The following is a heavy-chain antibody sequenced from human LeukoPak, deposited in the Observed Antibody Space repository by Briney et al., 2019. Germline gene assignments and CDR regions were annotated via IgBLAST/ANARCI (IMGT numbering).Heavy chain of an antibody. J-gene: IGHJ4*02. CDR1: GFTFSSYS. CDR2: ISSGSSTT. Sequence: GGSLRLSCAASGFTFSSYSMNWVRQAPGKGLKWVSYISSGSSTTYFADSVKGRFTISRDNAKNSLYLQMNSLRAEDTAVYYCARDIIATPPGYWGQGTLVTVSS. V-gene: IGHV3-48*01. CDR3: ARDIIATPPGY. D-gene: IGHD6-6*01.